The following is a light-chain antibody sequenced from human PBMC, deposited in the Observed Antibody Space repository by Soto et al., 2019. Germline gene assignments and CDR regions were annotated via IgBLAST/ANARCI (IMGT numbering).Light chain of an antibody. CDR3: QQRNNWHPVT. Sequence: EVVFTPSPGTLSVSRGDRATLSCRARERLYSAYLGWYHQKTGQAPSLLSYGTSSRATGIPDRFIGSGSATIFTLTISSLEPEDYAVYYCQQRNNWHPVTFGGGTKVDI. V-gene: IGKV3D-20*02. J-gene: IGKJ4*01. CDR1: ERLYSAY. CDR2: GTS.